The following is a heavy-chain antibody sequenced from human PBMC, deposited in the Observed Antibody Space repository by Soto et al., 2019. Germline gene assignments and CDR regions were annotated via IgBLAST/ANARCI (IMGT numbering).Heavy chain of an antibody. Sequence: SETLSLTCTFSVVSISSGGYYCSWIRQHPGKGLEWIGYIYYSGRTYYNPSLKSRVTISVDTSKNQFSLELSSVTAADTAVYYCASIVDYDSSGYQLWGQRTLVNVSS. D-gene: IGHD3-22*01. CDR3: ASIVDYDSSGYQL. V-gene: IGHV4-31*03. CDR1: VVSISSGGYY. J-gene: IGHJ4*02. CDR2: IYYSGRT.